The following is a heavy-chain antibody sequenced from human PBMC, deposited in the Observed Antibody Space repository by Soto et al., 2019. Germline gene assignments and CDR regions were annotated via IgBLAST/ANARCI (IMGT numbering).Heavy chain of an antibody. CDR2: IRNKANTYTT. Sequence: EVQLVESGGGLVQPGGSLRLSCAASGFTFSDYYMDWVRQAPGKGLEWVGRIRNKANTYTTEYAASVKGRFTISGAESKTSLNLQTNSLTSEDTAVYYSTRDLAPGIPRGLDVWRQGITVTVSS. V-gene: IGHV3-72*01. D-gene: IGHD2-21*02. CDR1: GFTFSDYY. CDR3: TRDLAPGIPRGLDV. J-gene: IGHJ6*02.